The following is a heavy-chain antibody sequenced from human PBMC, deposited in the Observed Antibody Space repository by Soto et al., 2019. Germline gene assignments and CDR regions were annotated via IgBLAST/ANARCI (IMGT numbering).Heavy chain of an antibody. J-gene: IGHJ6*02. Sequence: SETPSLTCTVCGDSVSSSSYDGGWVHQPPGKGLEWIGLIYYSGSTYYNPSLKSRVTISVDTSKNQFSLKLSSVTAADTAVYYCARLVGQNLRYYYYGLDVWGQGTTVTVSS. D-gene: IGHD1-26*01. V-gene: IGHV4-39*01. CDR2: IYYSGST. CDR1: GDSVSSSSYD. CDR3: ARLVGQNLRYYYYGLDV.